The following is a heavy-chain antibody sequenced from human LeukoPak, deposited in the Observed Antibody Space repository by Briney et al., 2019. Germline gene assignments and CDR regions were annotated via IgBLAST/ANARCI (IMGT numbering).Heavy chain of an antibody. D-gene: IGHD2-15*01. CDR2: INAGNGNT. CDR1: GYTFTSYA. J-gene: IGHJ6*03. CDR3: ARVPTRGYCSGGSCYYYYMDV. Sequence: ASVKVSCKASGYTFTSYAMHWVRQAPGQSLEWMGWINAGNGNTKYSQEVQGRVTITRDTSASTAYMELSSLRSEDMAVYYCARVPTRGYCSGGSCYYYYMDVWGKGTTVTISS. V-gene: IGHV1-3*03.